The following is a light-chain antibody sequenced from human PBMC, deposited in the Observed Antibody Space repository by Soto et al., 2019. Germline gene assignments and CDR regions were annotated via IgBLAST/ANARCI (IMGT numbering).Light chain of an antibody. CDR1: QSVSSN. J-gene: IGKJ1*01. CDR2: GAS. Sequence: EILMTQSPATLSVSPGGRATLSCRASQSVSSNLAWYQQKPGQAPRLLIYGASTRATGIPARFSGSGSGTEFTLTISSLQSEDFAVYYCQQYNNWPRTFGQGTKV. V-gene: IGKV3-15*01. CDR3: QQYNNWPRT.